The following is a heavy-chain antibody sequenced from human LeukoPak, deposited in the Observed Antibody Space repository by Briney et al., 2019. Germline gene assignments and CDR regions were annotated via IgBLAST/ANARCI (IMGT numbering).Heavy chain of an antibody. D-gene: IGHD3/OR15-3a*01. Sequence: TSSETLSLTCTVSGGSVNYYFWSWIRQPPGKGLEWIGYIHSSGRTNYNPSLKSRVTISIDTSKNQFSLKVNSVTAADTAVYYCAKDGPFDIWGQGTMVIVSS. J-gene: IGHJ3*02. CDR2: IHSSGRT. V-gene: IGHV4-59*02. CDR1: GGSVNYYF. CDR3: AKDGPFDI.